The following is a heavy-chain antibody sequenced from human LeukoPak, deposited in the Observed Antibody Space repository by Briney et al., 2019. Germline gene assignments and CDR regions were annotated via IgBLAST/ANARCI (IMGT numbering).Heavy chain of an antibody. V-gene: IGHV4-59*01. J-gene: IGHJ5*02. Sequence: TXXXSXXSISXYYXSWIRQPPGKGLEWIGYIYYSGSTNYNPSLKSRVTISVDTSKNQFSLKLSSVTAADTAVYYCARNPNYGDYVRFDPWGQGTLVTVSS. D-gene: IGHD4-17*01. CDR3: ARNPNYGDYVRFDP. CDR2: IYYSGST. CDR1: XXSISXYY.